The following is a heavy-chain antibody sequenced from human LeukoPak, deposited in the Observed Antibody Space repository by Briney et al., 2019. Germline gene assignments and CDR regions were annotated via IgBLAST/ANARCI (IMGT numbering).Heavy chain of an antibody. CDR3: ATSDGYSSGWVDY. CDR1: GFTFSSYS. D-gene: IGHD6-19*01. Sequence: GGSLRLSCAASGFTFSSYSMNWVRQAPGKGLEWVSSISSSSSYIYYADSVNGRFTISRDNAKNSLYLQMNSLRAEDTAVYYCATSDGYSSGWVDYWGQGTLVTVSS. CDR2: ISSSSSYI. V-gene: IGHV3-21*01. J-gene: IGHJ4*02.